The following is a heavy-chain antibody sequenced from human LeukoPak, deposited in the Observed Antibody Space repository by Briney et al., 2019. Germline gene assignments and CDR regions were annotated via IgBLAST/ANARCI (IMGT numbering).Heavy chain of an antibody. CDR3: ARGGYSFDY. V-gene: IGHV3-7*01. CDR2: LHADGVEQ. Sequence: TGGSLRLSCAASGFSLSGYWMTWVRQAPGKRLEWVARLHADGVEQNYVDSVTGRFTMSRDNAKNSLDLQMNSLRVEDTAVYYCARGGYSFDYLGQGTLVAVSS. J-gene: IGHJ4*02. D-gene: IGHD5-18*01. CDR1: GFSLSGYW.